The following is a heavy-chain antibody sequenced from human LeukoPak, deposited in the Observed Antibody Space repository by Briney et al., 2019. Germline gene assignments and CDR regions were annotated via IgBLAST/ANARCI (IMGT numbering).Heavy chain of an antibody. CDR2: IYPVDSDT. D-gene: IGHD6-19*01. J-gene: IGHJ4*02. V-gene: IGHV5-51*01. CDR1: GYSFTSYW. CDR3: ARRSSGWYLDY. Sequence: GESLKISCKGSGYSFTSYWIGWVRQMPGNGLEWMGMIYPVDSDTRYSPSFQGQVTISADKSISTAYLQWSSLKASDTAMYYCARRSSGWYLDYWGQGTLVTVSS.